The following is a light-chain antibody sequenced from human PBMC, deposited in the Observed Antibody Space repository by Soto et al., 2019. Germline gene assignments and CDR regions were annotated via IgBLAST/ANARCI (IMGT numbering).Light chain of an antibody. V-gene: IGKV1-5*03. Sequence: DIQMTQSPSTLSASIGDRVTITCRASQSISDWLAWYQQKPGKAPKLLIYRASNLESGVPSRFSGRGSGTESTLTIGTLQPDDFYTSYCQPCNGYSRAFGQGTKVEIK. CDR3: QPCNGYSRA. CDR1: QSISDW. J-gene: IGKJ1*01. CDR2: RAS.